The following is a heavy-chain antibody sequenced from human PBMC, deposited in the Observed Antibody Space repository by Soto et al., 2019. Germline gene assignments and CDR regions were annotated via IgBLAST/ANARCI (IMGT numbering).Heavy chain of an antibody. CDR3: ARGLNKAALSFEY. J-gene: IGHJ4*01. CDR1: GFTFDNYA. V-gene: IGHV3-20*04. Sequence: PLRLSCTVSGFTFDNYAMSWFRQAPGKGLEWISGINWNGASAGYADSVKGRFTISRDNAKNSLYLQMNSLRAEDTALYYCARGLNKAALSFEYWGQGTLVTVSS. CDR2: INWNGASA. D-gene: IGHD6-25*01.